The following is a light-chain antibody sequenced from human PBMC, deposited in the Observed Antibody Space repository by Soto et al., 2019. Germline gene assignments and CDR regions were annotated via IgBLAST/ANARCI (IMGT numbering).Light chain of an antibody. Sequence: QSALTQPASVSGSPGQSITISCTGSSSDVGGYNYVSWYQQHPGKAPKLMIYEVINRPSGVSSRFSGSKSGNTASLTISGLQAEDEADYHCCSYTSRDTHLVFGGGTKVTVL. V-gene: IGLV2-14*01. CDR2: EVI. CDR1: SSDVGGYNY. J-gene: IGLJ3*02. CDR3: CSYTSRDTHLV.